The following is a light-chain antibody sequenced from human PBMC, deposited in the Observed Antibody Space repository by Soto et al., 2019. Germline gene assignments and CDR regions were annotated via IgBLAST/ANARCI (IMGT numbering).Light chain of an antibody. Sequence: QSALTQPASVSGSPGQSITISCTGTSSDVGGYKYVSWYQHHPGKAPKLMIYEVSTRPSGLSNRFSGSKSGNTAYLTISGLQAEDEADYYCSSYTSSSNVVFGGGTKLTVL. J-gene: IGLJ2*01. CDR3: SSYTSSSNVV. CDR2: EVS. CDR1: SSDVGGYKY. V-gene: IGLV2-14*01.